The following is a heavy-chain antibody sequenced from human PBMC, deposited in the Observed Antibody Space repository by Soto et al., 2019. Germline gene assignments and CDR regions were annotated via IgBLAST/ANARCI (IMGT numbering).Heavy chain of an antibody. CDR3: AKGGQPLLGRYGDGILGPLSYDAFDI. CDR2: ISGSGGST. Sequence: GGSLRLSCAASGFTFSSYAMSWVRQAPGKGLEWVSAISGSGGSTYYADSVKGRFTISRDNSKNTLYLQMNSLRAEDTAVYYCAKGGQPLLGRYGDGILGPLSYDAFDIWGQGTMVTVSS. V-gene: IGHV3-23*01. CDR1: GFTFSSYA. D-gene: IGHD4-17*01. J-gene: IGHJ3*02.